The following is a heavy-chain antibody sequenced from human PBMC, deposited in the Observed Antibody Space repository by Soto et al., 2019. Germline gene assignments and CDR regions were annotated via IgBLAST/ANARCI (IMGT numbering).Heavy chain of an antibody. CDR1: GDSMTSYY. CDR3: ARTIGVLNFYYYYYYMDV. CDR2: IYYSGST. J-gene: IGHJ6*03. Sequence: TSETLSLTCSVSGDSMTSYYWSWIRQPPGKGLEWIGYIYYSGSTNYTPSLKSRVTISVDTSKNQFSLKLTSVTAADTAVYYCARTIGVLNFYYYYYYMDVWGKGTTVTVSS. V-gene: IGHV4-59*01. D-gene: IGHD3-3*01.